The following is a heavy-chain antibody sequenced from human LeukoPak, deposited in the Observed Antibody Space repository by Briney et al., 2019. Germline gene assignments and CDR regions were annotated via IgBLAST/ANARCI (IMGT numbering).Heavy chain of an antibody. CDR2: ISGTGGNT. Sequence: GGSLRLSCAASGFTFSSYSMNWVRQAPGKGLEWVSAISGTGGNTYYADSVKGRFTISRDNSKNTLHLQMNSLRAADTAVYYCAKDATIAPRLVDYWGQGTLVTVSS. D-gene: IGHD6-6*01. CDR1: GFTFSSYS. V-gene: IGHV3-23*01. CDR3: AKDATIAPRLVDY. J-gene: IGHJ4*02.